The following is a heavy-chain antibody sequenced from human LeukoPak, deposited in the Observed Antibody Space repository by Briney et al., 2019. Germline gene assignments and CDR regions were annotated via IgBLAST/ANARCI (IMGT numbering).Heavy chain of an antibody. D-gene: IGHD5-12*01. J-gene: IGHJ5*02. CDR3: ARAGGGGYDQNWFDP. V-gene: IGHV1-2*02. CDR1: LYTFTGYY. Sequence: ASVNVSCKASLYTFTGYYMHWVRPAPGQGLEWMGWINPNSGGTNYAQKLQGRVTMTRDTSINTAYMELSGLISDDAAVNSCARAGGGGYDQNWFDPWGQGTLVTVSS. CDR2: INPNSGGT.